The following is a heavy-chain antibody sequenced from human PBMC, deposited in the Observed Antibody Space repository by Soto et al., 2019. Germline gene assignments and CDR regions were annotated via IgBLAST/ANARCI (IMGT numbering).Heavy chain of an antibody. Sequence: ASVKVSCKASGYTFTTFAMHWVRQAPGQRPEWLGWINAGSGYTKYSQNFQDRVTISSDTSASTAYMELSRLRSGDTAIYYCARDRVSLAMFGVPVGVFKNWGQGTLVTVSS. CDR2: INAGSGYT. CDR3: ARDRVSLAMFGVPVGVFKN. D-gene: IGHD3-3*01. J-gene: IGHJ1*01. CDR1: GYTFTTFA. V-gene: IGHV1-3*01.